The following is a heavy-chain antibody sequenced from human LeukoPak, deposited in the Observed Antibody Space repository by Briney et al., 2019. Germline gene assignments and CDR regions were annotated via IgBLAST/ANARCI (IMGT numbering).Heavy chain of an antibody. D-gene: IGHD3-16*02. J-gene: IGHJ4*02. CDR1: GYTFTSYD. V-gene: IGHV1-8*01. CDR3: ARLGYYDYIWGSYRYTELDY. CDR2: MNPNSGNT. Sequence: ASVKVSCKAPGYTFTSYDINWVRQATGQGLEWMGWMNPNSGNTGYAQKFQGRVTMTRNTSISTAYMELSSLRSEDTAAYYCARLGYYDYIWGSYRYTELDYWGQGTLVTVSS.